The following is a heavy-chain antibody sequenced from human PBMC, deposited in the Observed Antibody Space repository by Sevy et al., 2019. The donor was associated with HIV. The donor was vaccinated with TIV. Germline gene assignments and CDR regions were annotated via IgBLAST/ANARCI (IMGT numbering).Heavy chain of an antibody. V-gene: IGHV4-59*13. CDR2: IYYSGST. J-gene: IGHJ4*02. D-gene: IGHD1-26*01. CDR3: ARTLYYVHSFDY. Sequence: SETLSLTCTVSGGSISSYYWSWIRQPPGKGLEWIGYIYYSGSTNYNPSFKSRVTISVDTSKNQFSLKLSSVTAADTAVYYCARTLYYVHSFDYWGQGTLVTVSS. CDR1: GGSISSYY.